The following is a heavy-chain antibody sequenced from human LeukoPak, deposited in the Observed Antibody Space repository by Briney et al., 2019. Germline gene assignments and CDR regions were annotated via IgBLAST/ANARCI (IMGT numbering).Heavy chain of an antibody. D-gene: IGHD3-9*01. V-gene: IGHV4-34*01. CDR1: GGSFSGYY. CDR3: ARVPYYDILTGYPYYFDY. Sequence: PSETLSLTCAVYGGSFSGYYWSWIRQPPGKGLEWIGEINHSGSTNYNPSLKSRVTISVDTSKNQFSLRLSSVTAADTAVYYCARVPYYDILTGYPYYFDYWGQGTLVTVSS. J-gene: IGHJ4*02. CDR2: INHSGST.